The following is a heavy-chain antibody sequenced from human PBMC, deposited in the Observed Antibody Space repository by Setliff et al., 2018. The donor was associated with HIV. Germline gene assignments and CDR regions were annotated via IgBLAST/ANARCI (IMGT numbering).Heavy chain of an antibody. CDR2: IYTSRGT. CDR3: ARSPSYRSSWEYYFDY. D-gene: IGHD6-13*01. Sequence: PSETLSLTCAVSGGSISGYHWNWLRQTPGKGLEWIGYIYTSRGTNYNHSLRTRGIISVDTSNQFSLKLSSVTAADAAVYYCARSPSYRSSWEYYFDYWGQGILVTSPQ. CDR1: GGSISGYH. J-gene: IGHJ4*02. V-gene: IGHV4-4*09.